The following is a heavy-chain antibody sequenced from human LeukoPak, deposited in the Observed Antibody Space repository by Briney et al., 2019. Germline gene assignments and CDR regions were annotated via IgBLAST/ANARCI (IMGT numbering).Heavy chain of an antibody. V-gene: IGHV3-13*04. CDR3: ARAGRRGNPSSGMDV. CDR2: IGTAGDT. D-gene: IGHD4-23*01. CDR1: GFTFSSYD. J-gene: IGHJ6*02. Sequence: GVSLRLSCAASGFTFSSYDMHWVRQAKGKGLEWVSVIGTAGDTYYPGSVKGRFTISRENAKNSLYLQMNSLRAGDTAVYYCARAGRRGNPSSGMDVWGQGTTVTVS.